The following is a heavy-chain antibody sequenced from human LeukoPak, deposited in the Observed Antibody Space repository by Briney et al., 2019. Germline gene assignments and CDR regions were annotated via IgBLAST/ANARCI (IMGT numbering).Heavy chain of an antibody. CDR1: GYSFTSYW. Sequence: GESLKISCKGSGYSFTSYWIGWVRQMPGKGLEWMGIIYLGDSDTRYSPSFQGQVTISADKSISTAYLQWSSLKASDTAMYYCARRSDPTLNWFDPWGQGTLVTVSS. CDR3: ARRSDPTLNWFDP. D-gene: IGHD2-21*01. CDR2: IYLGDSDT. J-gene: IGHJ5*02. V-gene: IGHV5-51*01.